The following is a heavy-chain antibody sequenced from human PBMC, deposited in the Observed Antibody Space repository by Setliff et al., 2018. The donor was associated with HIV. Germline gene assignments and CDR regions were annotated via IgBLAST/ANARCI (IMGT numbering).Heavy chain of an antibody. V-gene: IGHV4-4*09. Sequence: LSLTCTVSGGPISSYYWSWIRQPPGKGLEWIGYIYTSGSTNYNPSLKSRVTISVDTSKNQFSLKLSSVTAADTAVYYCARRLNYYGSGNYPGAFDIWGQGTMVTVSS. D-gene: IGHD3-10*01. CDR1: GGPISSYY. J-gene: IGHJ3*02. CDR3: ARRLNYYGSGNYPGAFDI. CDR2: IYTSGST.